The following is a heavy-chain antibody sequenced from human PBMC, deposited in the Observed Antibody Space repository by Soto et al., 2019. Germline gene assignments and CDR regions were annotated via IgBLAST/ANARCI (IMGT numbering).Heavy chain of an antibody. CDR1: GGSFSGYY. Sequence: SETLSLTCAVYGGSFSGYYWSWIRQPPGKGLEWIGEINHSGSTNYNPSLKSRVTISVDTSKNQFSLKLSSVTAADTAVYYCARGLGTLWGARRGLDYWGQGTLVTVSS. CDR3: ARGLGTLWGARRGLDY. D-gene: IGHD3-16*01. V-gene: IGHV4-34*01. J-gene: IGHJ4*02. CDR2: INHSGST.